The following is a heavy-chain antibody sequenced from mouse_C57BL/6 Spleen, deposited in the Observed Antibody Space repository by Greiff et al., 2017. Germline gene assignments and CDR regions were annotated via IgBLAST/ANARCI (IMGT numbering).Heavy chain of an antibody. CDR3: ARQGEDGYFAY. Sequence: EVQVVESGGGLVKPGGSLKLSCAASGFTFSSYTMSWVRQTPEKRLEWVATISGGGGNTFYPDSVKGRFTISRDNAKNTLYLQMSSLRSEDTALYYCARQGEDGYFAYWGQGTLVTVSA. V-gene: IGHV5-9*01. CDR2: ISGGGGNT. J-gene: IGHJ3*01. CDR1: GFTFSSYT. D-gene: IGHD2-3*01.